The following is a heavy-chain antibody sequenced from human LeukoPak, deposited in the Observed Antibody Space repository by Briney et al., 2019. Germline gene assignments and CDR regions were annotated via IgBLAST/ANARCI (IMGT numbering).Heavy chain of an antibody. J-gene: IGHJ4*02. CDR3: ARLGVGGSYSGIYYFNY. Sequence: KPGGSLRLSCAASGFTFGDYSMNWVRQAPGKGLEWVSSISSSSRYISYADSVKGRFTISRDNAKNSLCLQMNSLRAEDTAVYYCARLGVGGSYSGIYYFNYWGQGTLVTVSS. CDR1: GFTFGDYS. V-gene: IGHV3-21*01. CDR2: ISSSSRYI. D-gene: IGHD1-26*01.